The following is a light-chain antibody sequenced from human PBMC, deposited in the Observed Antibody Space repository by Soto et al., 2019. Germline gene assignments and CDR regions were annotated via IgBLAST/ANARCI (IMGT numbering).Light chain of an antibody. CDR2: AAS. J-gene: IGKJ5*01. CDR3: QQYYSYPPIT. CDR1: QGISSY. Sequence: IQLTQSPSSLSASVVDRVTITCRASQGISSYLGWYQQKPGKAPKLLIYAASTLQSGVPSRFSGSGSGTDFTLTISCLQSEDFATYYCQQYYSYPPITFGQGTRLEIK. V-gene: IGKV1-9*01.